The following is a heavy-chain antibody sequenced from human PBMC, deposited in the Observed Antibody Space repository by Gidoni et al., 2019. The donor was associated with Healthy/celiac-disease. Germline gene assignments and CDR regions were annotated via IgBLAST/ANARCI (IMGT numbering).Heavy chain of an antibody. J-gene: IGHJ4*02. Sequence: QVQLVESGGGVVQPGRSMRLYCAASGFSFSSYGMHWVRQAPGKGLEWVAVISYDGINKYYADSVKGRFTISRDNSKNTLYLQMNSLRAEDTAVYYCAKEGVGATILPDYWGQGTLVTVSS. CDR3: AKEGVGATILPDY. CDR2: ISYDGINK. D-gene: IGHD1-26*01. CDR1: GFSFSSYG. V-gene: IGHV3-30*18.